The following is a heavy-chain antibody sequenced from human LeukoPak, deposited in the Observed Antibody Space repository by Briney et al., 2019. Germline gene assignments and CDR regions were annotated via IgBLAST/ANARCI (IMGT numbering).Heavy chain of an antibody. CDR2: IYYSGST. D-gene: IGHD3-3*01. CDR3: ARASAYDFWSGYYRTNWFDP. J-gene: IGHJ5*02. Sequence: SETLSLTCTVSGGSISSYYWSWIRQPPGKGLEWIGYIYYSGSTNYNPSLKSRVTISVDTSKNQFSLKLSSVTAADTAVYYCARASAYDFWSGYYRTNWFDPWGQGTLVTVSS. V-gene: IGHV4-59*01. CDR1: GGSISSYY.